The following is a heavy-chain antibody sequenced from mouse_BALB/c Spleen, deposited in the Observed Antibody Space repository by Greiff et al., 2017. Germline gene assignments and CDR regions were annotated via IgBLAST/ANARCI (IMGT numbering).Heavy chain of an antibody. CDR1: GFSLTSYG. CDR2: IWAGGST. Sequence: VKLQESGPGLVAPSQSLSITCTVSGFSLTSYGVPWVRQPPGKGLEWLGVIWAGGSTNYNSALMSRLSISKDNAKSEVVLKMNSLQTDDTAMYYCARDQGITTGFAYWGQGTLVTVSA. J-gene: IGHJ3*01. CDR3: ARDQGITTGFAY. V-gene: IGHV2-9*02. D-gene: IGHD2-4*01.